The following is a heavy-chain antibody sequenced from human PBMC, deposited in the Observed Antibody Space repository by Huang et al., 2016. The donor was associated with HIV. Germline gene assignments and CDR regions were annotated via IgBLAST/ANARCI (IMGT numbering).Heavy chain of an antibody. CDR3: ARGQLGSYGDYDVLY. Sequence: QVQLVQSGAEVKTPGSSVKVSCKASGGTFSKYAISWVGQAPGQGLEWRGGSIPMFGTPNYARKFEGRVTSTADDATSTTYVGVSSLRSEDTALYYCARGQLGSYGDYDVLYWGQGTLVTVSS. CDR2: SIPMFGTP. D-gene: IGHD4-17*01. CDR1: GGTFSKYA. V-gene: IGHV1-69*13. J-gene: IGHJ4*02.